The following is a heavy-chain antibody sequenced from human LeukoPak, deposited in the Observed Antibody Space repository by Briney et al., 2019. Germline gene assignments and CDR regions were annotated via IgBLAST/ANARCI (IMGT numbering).Heavy chain of an antibody. CDR2: ISGSDGST. CDR1: GFTFSSYS. V-gene: IGHV3-23*01. Sequence: GGSLRLSCAASGFTFSSYSMSWVRQAPGKGLEWVSAISGSDGSTWYADSVKGRFTVSRDNSKNTLYLQMNSLRAEDTAVYYCAKGGSPSCYSSSGYWGQGTLVTVSS. D-gene: IGHD2-2*01. J-gene: IGHJ4*02. CDR3: AKGGSPSCYSSSGY.